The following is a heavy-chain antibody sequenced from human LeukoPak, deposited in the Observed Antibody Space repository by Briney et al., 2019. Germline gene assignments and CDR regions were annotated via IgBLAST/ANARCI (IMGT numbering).Heavy chain of an antibody. Sequence: GASVKVSCKASGYTFTGYYMHWVRQAPGQGLEWMGWINPNSGGTNYAQKFQGRVTMTRDTSIGTAYMELSRLRSDDTAVYYCARTITMVRGVDLNFDYWGQGTLVTVSS. J-gene: IGHJ4*02. V-gene: IGHV1-2*02. CDR2: INPNSGGT. D-gene: IGHD3-10*01. CDR1: GYTFTGYY. CDR3: ARTITMVRGVDLNFDY.